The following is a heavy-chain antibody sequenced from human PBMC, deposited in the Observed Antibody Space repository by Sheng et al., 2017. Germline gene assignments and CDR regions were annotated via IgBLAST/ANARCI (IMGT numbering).Heavy chain of an antibody. CDR1: GFTFSDYY. J-gene: IGHJ6*02. Sequence: PGGSLRLSCAASGFTFSDYYMSWIRQAPGKGLEWVSYISSSGSTIYYADSVKGRFTISRDNAKNSLYLQMNSLRAEDTAVYYCASSPTVTTTTYYGMDVWGQGTTVTVSS. V-gene: IGHV3-11*01. CDR3: ASSPTVTTTTYYGMDV. CDR2: ISSSGSTI. D-gene: IGHD4-17*01.